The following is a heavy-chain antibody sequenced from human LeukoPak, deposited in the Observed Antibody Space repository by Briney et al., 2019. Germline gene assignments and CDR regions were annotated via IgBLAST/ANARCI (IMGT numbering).Heavy chain of an antibody. J-gene: IGHJ5*02. V-gene: IGHV4-59*12. D-gene: IGHD2-2*01. CDR2: IYYSGST. CDR3: AREGNCSSTSCNGWFDP. CDR1: GGSISSYY. Sequence: PSETLSLTCTVSGGSISSYYWSWIRQPPGKGLEWIGYIYYSGSTNYNPSLKSRVTISVDTSKNQFSLKLSSVTAADTAVYYCAREGNCSSTSCNGWFDPWGQGTLVTVSS.